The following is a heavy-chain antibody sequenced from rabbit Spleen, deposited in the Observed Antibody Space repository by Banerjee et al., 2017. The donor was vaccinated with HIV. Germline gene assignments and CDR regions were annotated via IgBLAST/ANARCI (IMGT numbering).Heavy chain of an antibody. J-gene: IGHJ4*01. V-gene: IGHV1S47*01. D-gene: IGHD1-1*01. CDR2: IDLVFGCT. CDR1: GFDFSSYG. CDR3: VRGGSSSGYYNL. Sequence: QEQLVESGGGLIQPGGSLKLSCKASGFDFSSYGVSWVRQAPGKGLEWIGYIDLVFGCTYNASAMSGQFPISSHSAHTTLSLQLNSLTAADAATYFCVRGGSSSGYYNLWGQGTLVTVS.